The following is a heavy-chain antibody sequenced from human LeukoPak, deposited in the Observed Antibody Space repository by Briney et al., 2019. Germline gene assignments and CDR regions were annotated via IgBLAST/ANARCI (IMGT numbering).Heavy chain of an antibody. J-gene: IGHJ3*02. CDR1: GGSISSYY. V-gene: IGHV4-59*08. Sequence: ASETLSLTCTVSGGSISSYYWSWIRQPPVKGLEWIGYIYYSGSTNYNPSLKSRVTISVDTSKNQFSLKLSSVTAADTAVYYCARDYGSGSYDAFDIWGQGTMVTVSS. D-gene: IGHD3-10*01. CDR3: ARDYGSGSYDAFDI. CDR2: IYYSGST.